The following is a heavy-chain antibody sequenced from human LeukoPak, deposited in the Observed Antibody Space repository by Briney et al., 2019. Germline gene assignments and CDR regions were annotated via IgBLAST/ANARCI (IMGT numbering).Heavy chain of an antibody. J-gene: IGHJ4*02. V-gene: IGHV3-15*01. D-gene: IGHD3-16*01. CDR1: GFTFSNAW. CDR3: TTDTSVMITFGGVY. CDR2: IKSKTDGGTT. Sequence: PGGSLRLSCAASGFTFSNAWMSWVRQAPGKGLEWVGRIKSKTDGGTTDYAAPVKGRFTISRDDSKNTLYLQMNSLKTGDTAVYYCTTDTSVMITFGGVYWGQGTLVTVSS.